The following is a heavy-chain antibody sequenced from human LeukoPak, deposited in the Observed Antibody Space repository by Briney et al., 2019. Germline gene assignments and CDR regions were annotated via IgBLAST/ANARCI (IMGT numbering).Heavy chain of an antibody. J-gene: IGHJ4*02. CDR3: AKGIKWIQLWLSFDY. D-gene: IGHD5-18*01. V-gene: IGHV3-30*18. CDR1: GFTFSSYG. Sequence: GGSLSLSCAASGFTFSSYGMHWVRQAPGKGLEWVAVISYDGSNKYYADSVKGRFTISRDNSKNTLYLQMNSLRAEDTAVYYCAKGIKWIQLWLSFDYWGQGTLVTVSS. CDR2: ISYDGSNK.